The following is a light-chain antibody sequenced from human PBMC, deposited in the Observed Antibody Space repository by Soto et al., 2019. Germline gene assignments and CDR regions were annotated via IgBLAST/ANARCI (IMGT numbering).Light chain of an antibody. V-gene: IGKV3-15*01. Sequence: EIVMTQSPATLSVSPGERATLSCRASQSVSNNLVWYQQKPGQAPRLLIYLASTRATGIPARFSGSGSGTEFTLTISSPQSEDVAVYYCQQYNKWPLTFGGGTKVEIK. CDR3: QQYNKWPLT. CDR1: QSVSNN. CDR2: LAS. J-gene: IGKJ4*01.